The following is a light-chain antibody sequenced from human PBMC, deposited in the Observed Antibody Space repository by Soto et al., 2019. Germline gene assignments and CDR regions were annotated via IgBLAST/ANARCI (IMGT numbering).Light chain of an antibody. CDR1: QDIRDD. Sequence: QLTHSPSSLSASIGDRVNITCRASQDIRDDLGWYQQKPGKAPNLLIYAASNLQTGVPSRFSGSGSGTDFTLTISSLQPEDFATYYCLHDHNYPRTFGQGTKVDIK. CDR3: LHDHNYPRT. V-gene: IGKV1-6*01. J-gene: IGKJ1*01. CDR2: AAS.